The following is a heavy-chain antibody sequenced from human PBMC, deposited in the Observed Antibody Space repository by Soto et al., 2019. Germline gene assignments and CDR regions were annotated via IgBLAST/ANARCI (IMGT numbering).Heavy chain of an antibody. D-gene: IGHD5-12*01. V-gene: IGHV3-73*02. Sequence: EVQLVESGGGLVQPGGSLKLSCAASGLTFSDSAIHWVRQASGKGLEWVGRIRSKTNNYATTYAASVKGRFTISRDDSKNTAYLQMNSLKTEDTAVYHCTRPKNELRFYSCNGIDVWGQGTTVTVSS. J-gene: IGHJ6*02. CDR1: GLTFSDSA. CDR3: TRPKNELRFYSCNGIDV. CDR2: IRSKTNNYAT.